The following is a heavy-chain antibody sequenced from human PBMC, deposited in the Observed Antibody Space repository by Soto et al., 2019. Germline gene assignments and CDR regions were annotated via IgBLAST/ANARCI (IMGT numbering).Heavy chain of an antibody. V-gene: IGHV4-28*01. CDR1: GYSISSSNW. CDR2: IYYSGTT. Sequence: QVQLQESGPGLVKPSDTLSLTCAVSGYSISSSNWWGWIRQPPGKGLEWIGYIYYSGTTYYNPSLKSXGTPSXXTSKNQFSLKLTSVTAVDTAVYYCARREIQGPIDYWGQGTLVTVSS. D-gene: IGHD1-26*01. CDR3: ARREIQGPIDY. J-gene: IGHJ4*02.